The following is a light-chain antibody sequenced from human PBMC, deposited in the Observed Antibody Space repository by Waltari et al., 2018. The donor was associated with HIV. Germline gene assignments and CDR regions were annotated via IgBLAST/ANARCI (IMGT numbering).Light chain of an antibody. Sequence: QSVLPQPPSVSGTPGHVVPIPGTGGRTHLGADSDAPWSQQIPETAPQLLIPGNKNRPSGVPDRFSASKSGTSASLAITGLQAEDEAVYFCQSYDRSLSASVVFGGGTKLTVL. CDR2: GNK. CDR1: RTHLGADSD. J-gene: IGLJ2*01. CDR3: QSYDRSLSASVV. V-gene: IGLV1-40*01.